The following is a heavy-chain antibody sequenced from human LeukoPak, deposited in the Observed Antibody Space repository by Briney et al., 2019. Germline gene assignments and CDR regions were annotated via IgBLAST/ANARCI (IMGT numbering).Heavy chain of an antibody. Sequence: GGSLRLSCAASGFTFSSYGMHWVRQAPGKGLEWVAVIWYDGSNKYYADSVKGRFTISRDNSKNTLYLQMNSLRAEDTAVYYCASAGIAAADTGLTDYWGQGTLVTVSS. CDR1: GFTFSSYG. D-gene: IGHD6-13*01. V-gene: IGHV3-33*01. J-gene: IGHJ4*02. CDR2: IWYDGSNK. CDR3: ASAGIAAADTGLTDY.